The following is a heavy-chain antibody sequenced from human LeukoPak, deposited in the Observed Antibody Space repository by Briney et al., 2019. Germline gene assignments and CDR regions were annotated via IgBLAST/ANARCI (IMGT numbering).Heavy chain of an antibody. J-gene: IGHJ4*02. CDR3: ARGSPPRVYYDRSGYYSYYFDY. CDR2: ISPYNGNT. CDR1: GYKFTNYG. Sequence: RASVKVSCKASGYKFTNYGISWVRQAPGQGLEWMGWISPYNGNTIYAQKLQGRVTMTTDTSTSTAYMELRSLRSDDTAVYYCARGSPPRVYYDRSGYYSYYFDYWGQGTLVTVSS. D-gene: IGHD3-22*01. V-gene: IGHV1-18*01.